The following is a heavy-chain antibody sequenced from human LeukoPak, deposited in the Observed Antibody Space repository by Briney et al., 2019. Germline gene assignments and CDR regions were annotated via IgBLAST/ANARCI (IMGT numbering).Heavy chain of an antibody. Sequence: GGSLRLSCAASGFTFSSYSMNWVRQAPGKGLEWVSSISSSSSYIYYADSVKGRFTISRDNAKNSLYLQMNSLRAEDTALYYCAKSAQIYYDSSGPYDYWGQGTLVTVSS. V-gene: IGHV3-21*04. D-gene: IGHD3-22*01. CDR2: ISSSSSYI. CDR1: GFTFSSYS. CDR3: AKSAQIYYDSSGPYDY. J-gene: IGHJ4*02.